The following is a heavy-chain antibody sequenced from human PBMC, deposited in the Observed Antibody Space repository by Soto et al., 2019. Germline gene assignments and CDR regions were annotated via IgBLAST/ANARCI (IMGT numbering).Heavy chain of an antibody. Sequence: GGSLRLSCAASGFTFSSYAMSWVRQAPGKGLEWVSAISGSGGSTYYADSVKGRFTISRDNSKNTLYLQMDSLRAEDTAVYYCAIKGTVTTYYYIYMDVWGKGPTVTVS. CDR3: AIKGTVTTYYYIYMDV. J-gene: IGHJ6*03. V-gene: IGHV3-23*01. CDR2: ISGSGGST. D-gene: IGHD4-4*01. CDR1: GFTFSSYA.